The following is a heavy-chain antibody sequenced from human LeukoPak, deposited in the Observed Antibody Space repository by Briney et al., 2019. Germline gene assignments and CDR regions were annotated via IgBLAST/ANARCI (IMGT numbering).Heavy chain of an antibody. CDR2: IYSGGTT. CDR1: GFTVTSNY. D-gene: IGHD2-21*02. Sequence: GGSLRLSCAASGFTVTSNYISWVRQAPGKGLEWVSIIYSGGTTYYADSVKGRFTTSRHNSKNTLYLQMNSLRTEDMAVYYCATLGSIVWGRKGTASSLWGQGTLVTVSS. CDR3: ATLGSIVWGRKGTASSL. V-gene: IGHV3-53*04. J-gene: IGHJ4*02.